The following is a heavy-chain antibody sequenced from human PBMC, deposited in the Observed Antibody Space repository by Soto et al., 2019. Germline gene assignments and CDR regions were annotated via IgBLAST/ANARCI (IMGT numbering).Heavy chain of an antibody. CDR1: GFPFGDFW. Sequence: EVQLEESGGGLVQPGGSLRLSCVASGFPFGDFWMTWVRQTPDRGLEWVANIRQDGSEQHYVDSVKGRFTISRDNGDNSLHLQMNSLRAEDTAVYYCARSGGGFIYGSPLWVWGQGTLVTVSS. CDR3: ARSGGGFIYGSPLWV. CDR2: IRQDGSEQ. D-gene: IGHD5-18*01. J-gene: IGHJ1*01. V-gene: IGHV3-7*05.